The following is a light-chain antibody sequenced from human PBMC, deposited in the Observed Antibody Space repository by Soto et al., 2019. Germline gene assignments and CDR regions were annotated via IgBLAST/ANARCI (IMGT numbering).Light chain of an antibody. CDR2: GVT. V-gene: IGLV2-23*02. J-gene: IGLJ1*01. CDR3: CSYAGRSHYV. CDR1: SSDVGTYDL. Sequence: QSALTQPASVSGSPGQSITISCTGVSSDVGTYDLFSWYQQHPDKAPQLMIYGVTKRPSGVSNRFSGSKSGNTASLTISGLQSEDEADYYCCSYAGRSHYVFGTGTKVTVL.